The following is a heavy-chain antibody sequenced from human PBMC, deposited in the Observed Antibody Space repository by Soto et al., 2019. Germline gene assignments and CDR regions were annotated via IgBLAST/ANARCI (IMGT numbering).Heavy chain of an antibody. D-gene: IGHD3-3*01. Sequence: QVQLVESGGGVVQPGRSLRLSCAASGFTFSSYGMHWVRQAPGKGREWVAVISYDGSNKYYADSVKGRFTISRDNSKNTLYLQMNSLRAEDTAVYYCAKAPVNYDFWSGLPDYGMDVWGQGTTVTVSS. CDR2: ISYDGSNK. J-gene: IGHJ6*02. CDR3: AKAPVNYDFWSGLPDYGMDV. CDR1: GFTFSSYG. V-gene: IGHV3-30*18.